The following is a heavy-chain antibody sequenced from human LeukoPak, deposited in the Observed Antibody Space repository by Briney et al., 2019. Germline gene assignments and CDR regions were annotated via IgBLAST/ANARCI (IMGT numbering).Heavy chain of an antibody. CDR1: GYTFTSYG. V-gene: IGHV1-18*01. CDR3: ARAEYYYDSSGYCAFGY. D-gene: IGHD3-22*01. J-gene: IGHJ4*02. CDR2: ISAYNGNT. Sequence: ASVRVSCKASGYTFTSYGISWVRQAPGQGLECMGWISAYNGNTNYAQKLQGRVTMTTDTSTSTAYMELRSLRSDDTAVYYCARAEYYYDSSGYCAFGYWGQGTLVTVSS.